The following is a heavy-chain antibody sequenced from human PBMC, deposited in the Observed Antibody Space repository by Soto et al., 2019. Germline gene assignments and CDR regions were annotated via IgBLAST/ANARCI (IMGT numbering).Heavy chain of an antibody. V-gene: IGHV4-34*01. J-gene: IGHJ5*02. Sequence: PSETLSLTCAVYGGSFSGYYWSWIRQPPGKGLEWIGEINHSGSTNYNPSLKSRVTISVDTSKNQFSLKLSSVTAADTAVYCCARADDVIVVVPAATGWKESRWFDPWGQGTLVTVSS. D-gene: IGHD2-2*01. CDR1: GGSFSGYY. CDR2: INHSGST. CDR3: ARADDVIVVVPAATGWKESRWFDP.